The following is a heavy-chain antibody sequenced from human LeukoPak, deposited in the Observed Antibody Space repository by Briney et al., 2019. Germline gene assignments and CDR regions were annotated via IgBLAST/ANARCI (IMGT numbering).Heavy chain of an antibody. CDR1: GGSFSGYY. Sequence: SETLSLTCAVYGGSFSGYYWSWIRQPPGKGLEWIGEINHSGSTNYNPSLKRRVTISVDTSKNQFSLKLSSVTAADTAVYYCASRDVDIVATTTKFDYWGQGTLVTVSS. CDR2: INHSGST. V-gene: IGHV4-34*01. D-gene: IGHD5-12*01. J-gene: IGHJ4*02. CDR3: ASRDVDIVATTTKFDY.